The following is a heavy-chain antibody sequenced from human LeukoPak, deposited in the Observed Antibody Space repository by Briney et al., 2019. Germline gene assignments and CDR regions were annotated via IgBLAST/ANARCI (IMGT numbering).Heavy chain of an antibody. CDR1: GFTFTTYW. J-gene: IGHJ4*02. CDR2: IKQDGSEK. D-gene: IGHD6-13*01. CDR3: ARGKSSKQQVARLLDY. V-gene: IGHV3-7*01. Sequence: SGGSLRLSCAASGFTFTTYWMSWIRQTPKKGLEWVAHIKQDGSEKYYVDSVKGRFTISRDNAKNSLYLQMNSLRAEDTAMYYCARGKSSKQQVARLLDYWGQGTLVTVSS.